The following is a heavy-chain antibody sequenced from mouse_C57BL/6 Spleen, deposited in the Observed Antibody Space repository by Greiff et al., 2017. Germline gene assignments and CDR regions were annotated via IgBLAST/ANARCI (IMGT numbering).Heavy chain of an antibody. Sequence: QVQLQQPGAELVMPGASVKLSCKASGYTFTSYWMHWVKQRPGQGLEWIGEIDPSDSYTNYNQKFKGKSTLTVDKSSSTAYMQLSSLTSEDSAVYYCARGRYGSSSYAMDYWGQGTSVTVS. CDR2: IDPSDSYT. V-gene: IGHV1-69*01. D-gene: IGHD1-1*01. J-gene: IGHJ4*01. CDR3: ARGRYGSSSYAMDY. CDR1: GYTFTSYW.